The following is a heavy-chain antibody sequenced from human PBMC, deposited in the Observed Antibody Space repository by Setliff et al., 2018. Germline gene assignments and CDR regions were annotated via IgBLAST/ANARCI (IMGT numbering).Heavy chain of an antibody. J-gene: IGHJ4*02. Sequence: GASVKVSCKASGYTFTSYYMHWVRQAPGQGLEWMGIINPSGGSTSYAQKFQGRVTITRDTSASTAYMELSSLRSEDTAVYYCARDLQQLAGIDYWGQGTLVTVSS. V-gene: IGHV1-46*01. CDR3: ARDLQQLAGIDY. CDR1: GYTFTSYY. CDR2: INPSGGST. D-gene: IGHD6-13*01.